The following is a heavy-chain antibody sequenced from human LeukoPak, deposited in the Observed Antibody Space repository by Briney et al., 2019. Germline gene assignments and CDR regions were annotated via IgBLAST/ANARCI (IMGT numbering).Heavy chain of an antibody. CDR1: GFTFSSYW. D-gene: IGHD7-27*01. CDR3: ARGPSGWGSLDS. J-gene: IGHJ4*02. CDR2: INSDGSST. Sequence: GSLRLSCAASGFTFSSYWMHWVRQAPEKGLVWVSRINSDGSSTNYADSVKGRFTISRDNAKNTLYLQVKSLRAEDTAVYYCARGPSGWGSLDSWGQGTLVTVSS. V-gene: IGHV3-74*01.